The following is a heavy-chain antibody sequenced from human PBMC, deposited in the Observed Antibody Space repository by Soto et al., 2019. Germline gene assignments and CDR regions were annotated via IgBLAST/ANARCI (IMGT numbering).Heavy chain of an antibody. CDR2: TWYDGNNK. D-gene: IGHD4-17*01. J-gene: IGHJ4*02. CDR1: GFTFSSYG. Sequence: QVPLVESGGGVVQPGRSLRLSCVASGFTFSSYGMHWVRQAPGKGLDWLATTWYDGNNKYYADSVKGRFTISRDNSKDTLYLEMNSLRAEDTAVYYCARELDYGGNSVALEIAIWGQGTLVTVSS. V-gene: IGHV3-33*01. CDR3: ARELDYGGNSVALEIAI.